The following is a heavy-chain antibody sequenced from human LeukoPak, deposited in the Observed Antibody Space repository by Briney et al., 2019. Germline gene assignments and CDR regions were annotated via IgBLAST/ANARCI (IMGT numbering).Heavy chain of an antibody. Sequence: SETLSLTCAVYGGSFSGYYWSWIRQPPGKGLEWIGEINHSGSTNYNPSLKSRVTISVDTSKNQFSLKLSSVTAADTAVYYCARGQTDWDILTGYYVDYWGQGTLGTVSS. CDR1: GGSFSGYY. D-gene: IGHD3-9*01. CDR2: INHSGST. CDR3: ARGQTDWDILTGYYVDY. V-gene: IGHV4-34*01. J-gene: IGHJ4*02.